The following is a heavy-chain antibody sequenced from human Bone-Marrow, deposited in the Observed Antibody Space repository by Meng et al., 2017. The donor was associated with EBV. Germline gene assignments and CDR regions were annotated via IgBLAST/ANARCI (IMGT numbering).Heavy chain of an antibody. V-gene: IGHV1-69*01. Sequence: QVQLVQSGAEVKKPGSSVEVSCKTSGGTFRSDAVSWVRQAPGQGLEWMGGLIPMSDAPHYAQKFQDRVRITADESTSTHYMDLSGLRSEDTAVYYCVRGKGGNSLLPLDYWGQGTLVTVSS. CDR1: GGTFRSDA. CDR3: VRGKGGNSLLPLDY. D-gene: IGHD4-23*01. J-gene: IGHJ4*02. CDR2: LIPMSDAP.